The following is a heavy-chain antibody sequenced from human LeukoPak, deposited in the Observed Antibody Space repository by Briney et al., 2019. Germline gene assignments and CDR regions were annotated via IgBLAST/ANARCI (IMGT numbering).Heavy chain of an antibody. V-gene: IGHV3-7*01. CDR1: GFTFSSYW. D-gene: IGHD2-2*02. CDR3: ARDGHCSSTSCYNDAFDI. Sequence: QCGGSLRLSCAASGFTFSSYWMSWVRQAPGKGLEWVANIKQDGSEKYYVDSVKGRFTISRDNAKNSLYLQMNSLRAEDTAVYYCARDGHCSSTSCYNDAFDIWGQGTMVTVSS. J-gene: IGHJ3*02. CDR2: IKQDGSEK.